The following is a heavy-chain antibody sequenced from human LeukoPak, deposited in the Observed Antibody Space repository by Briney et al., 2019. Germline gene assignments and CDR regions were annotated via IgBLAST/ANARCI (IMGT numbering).Heavy chain of an antibody. CDR1: GFTFSNYG. D-gene: IGHD1-14*01. J-gene: IGHJ4*02. Sequence: PGGSLRLSCAASGFTFSNYGMNWVRQTPGKGLEWVSSISGSGVSTYYADSVKGRFTISRDNAKNSLYLQMNSLRADDTAVYYCARWYGAFDHWGQGTRVTVSS. CDR2: ISGSGVST. V-gene: IGHV3-23*01. CDR3: ARWYGAFDH.